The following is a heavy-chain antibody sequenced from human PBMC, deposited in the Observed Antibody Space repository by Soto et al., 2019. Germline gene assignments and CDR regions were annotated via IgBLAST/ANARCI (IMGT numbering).Heavy chain of an antibody. CDR2: ISAYNGNT. J-gene: IGHJ4*02. CDR1: GYTFTSYG. D-gene: IGHD4-17*01. CDR3: ARDVIYGDYKSPFDY. Sequence: QVQLVQSGAEVKKPGASVKVSCKASGYTFTSYGISWVRQAPGQGLEWMGWISAYNGNTNYAQKLQGRVTMTTDTATSTAYMELRSLRSDDTAVYYCARDVIYGDYKSPFDYWGQGTLVTVSS. V-gene: IGHV1-18*01.